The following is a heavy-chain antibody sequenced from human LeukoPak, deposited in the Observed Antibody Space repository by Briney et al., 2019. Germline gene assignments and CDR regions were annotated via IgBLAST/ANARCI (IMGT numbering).Heavy chain of an antibody. J-gene: IGHJ3*02. CDR3: ARWYYYDSSGYLHDAFDI. D-gene: IGHD3-22*01. CDR2: IYSGGST. Sequence: GGSLRLSCAASGFTVGSNYMSWVRQAPGKGLEWVSVIYSGGSTYYADSVKGRFTISRDNSKNTLYLQMNSLRAEDTAVYYCARWYYYDSSGYLHDAFDIWGQGTMVTVSS. V-gene: IGHV3-66*02. CDR1: GFTVGSNY.